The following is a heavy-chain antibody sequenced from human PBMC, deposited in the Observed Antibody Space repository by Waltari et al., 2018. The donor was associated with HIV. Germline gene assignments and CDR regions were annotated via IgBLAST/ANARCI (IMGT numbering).Heavy chain of an antibody. CDR1: GYTFTSYD. V-gene: IGHV1-8*01. CDR3: ARGRRSSGWYNCYFDY. J-gene: IGHJ4*02. Sequence: QVQLVQSGAEVKKPGASVKVSCKASGYTFTSYDINWVRQATGQGLEWMGWMNPNSGNTGYAQKFQGRVTMTRNTSISTAYMELSSLRSEDTAVYYCARGRRSSGWYNCYFDYWGQGTLVTVSS. CDR2: MNPNSGNT. D-gene: IGHD6-19*01.